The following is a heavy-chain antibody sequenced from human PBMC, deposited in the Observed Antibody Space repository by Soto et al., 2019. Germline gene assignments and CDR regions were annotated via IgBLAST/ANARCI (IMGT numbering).Heavy chain of an antibody. CDR3: ARFSGSYTRGLDY. D-gene: IGHD1-26*01. Sequence: PGGSLRLSCAASGFTFSDHYMDWVRQAPGKGLEWVGRSRNKANSYSTEYAASVKGRFTISRDESKNSLYLQMNSLKTEDTAVYYCARFSGSYTRGLDYWGQGTLFTVSS. CDR1: GFTFSDHY. V-gene: IGHV3-72*01. CDR2: SRNKANSYST. J-gene: IGHJ4*02.